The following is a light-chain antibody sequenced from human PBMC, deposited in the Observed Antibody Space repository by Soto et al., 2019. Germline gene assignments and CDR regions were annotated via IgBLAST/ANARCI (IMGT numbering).Light chain of an antibody. CDR1: QSISTY. V-gene: IGKV1-39*01. J-gene: IGKJ2*01. Sequence: DIQMTQSPYSLSASVGDRVTITCRASQSISTYLNWYLQKPGKAPVLLIYAASRLQSGVPTRFNGSGSGTDFTLTINGLQPEDFATYYCQHTYTTPRTFGQGTKLEIQ. CDR2: AAS. CDR3: QHTYTTPRT.